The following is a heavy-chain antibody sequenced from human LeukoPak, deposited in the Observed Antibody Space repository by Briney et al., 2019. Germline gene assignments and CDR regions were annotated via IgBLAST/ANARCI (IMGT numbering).Heavy chain of an antibody. V-gene: IGHV1-69*05. J-gene: IGHJ5*02. Sequence: SVKVSCKASGGTFSSYAISWVRQAPGQGLEWTGRIIPIFGTANYAQKFQGRVTITTDESTSTAYMELSSLRSEDTAVYYCARGGLVVGVSNWFDPWGQGTLVTVSS. CDR2: IIPIFGTA. CDR1: GGTFSSYA. CDR3: ARGGLVVGVSNWFDP. D-gene: IGHD2-2*01.